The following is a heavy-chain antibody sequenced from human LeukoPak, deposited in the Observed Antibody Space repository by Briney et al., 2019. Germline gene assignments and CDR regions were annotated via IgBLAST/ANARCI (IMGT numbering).Heavy chain of an antibody. D-gene: IGHD5-24*01. CDR3: ARADVEMATYSPFDY. V-gene: IGHV3-30-3*01. CDR1: GFTFSSYA. CDR2: ISYDGSNK. Sequence: GGSLRLSCAASGFTFSSYAMHWVRQAPGKGLEWVAVISYDGSNKYYADSVKGRFTISRDNSKNTLYLQMNSLRAEDTAVYYCARADVEMATYSPFDYWGQGTLVTVSS. J-gene: IGHJ4*02.